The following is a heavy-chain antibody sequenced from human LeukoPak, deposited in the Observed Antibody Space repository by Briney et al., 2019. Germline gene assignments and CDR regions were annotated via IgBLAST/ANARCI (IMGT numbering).Heavy chain of an antibody. V-gene: IGHV1-69*13. D-gene: IGHD5-18*01. CDR2: IIPIFGTA. Sequence: SVKVSCTASGGTFSSYAISWVRQAPGQGLEWMGGIIPIFGTANYAQKFQGRVTITADESTSTAYMELSSPRSEDTAVYYCARGGRYSYAPAQDYWGQGTLVTVSS. J-gene: IGHJ4*02. CDR1: GGTFSSYA. CDR3: ARGGRYSYAPAQDY.